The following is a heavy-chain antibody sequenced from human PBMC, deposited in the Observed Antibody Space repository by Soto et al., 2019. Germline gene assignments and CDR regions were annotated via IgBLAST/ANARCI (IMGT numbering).Heavy chain of an antibody. CDR2: IWYDGSNK. Sequence: QVQLVESGGGVVQPGRSLRLSCAASGFTFSSYGMHWVRQAPGKGLEWVAVIWYDGSNKYYADSVKGRFTISRDNSKNTLYLQMNSLRAEDTAVYYCARAIVEGDAFDIWGQGTTVTVSS. CDR1: GFTFSSYG. CDR3: ARAIVEGDAFDI. J-gene: IGHJ3*02. V-gene: IGHV3-33*01. D-gene: IGHD1-26*01.